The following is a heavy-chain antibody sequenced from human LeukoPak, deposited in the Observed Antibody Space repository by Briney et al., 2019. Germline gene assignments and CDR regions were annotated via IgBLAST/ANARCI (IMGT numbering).Heavy chain of an antibody. CDR2: IFYGGST. D-gene: IGHD3-3*01. CDR1: GGSISSYY. J-gene: IGHJ4*02. CDR3: ASTKYYDFWSGYDPYYFDY. Sequence: PSETLSLTCTVSGGSISSYYWSWIRQPAGKGLEWIGSIFYGGSTNYNPSLKSRVTISVDTSKNQFPLKLSSVTAADTAVYYCASTKYYDFWSGYDPYYFDYGGQGTLVTVSA. V-gene: IGHV4-59*01.